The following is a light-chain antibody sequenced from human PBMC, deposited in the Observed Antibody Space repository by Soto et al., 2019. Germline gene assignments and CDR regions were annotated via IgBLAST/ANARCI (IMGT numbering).Light chain of an antibody. CDR1: QSALWSNNKNY. CDR3: QQYYSTPLT. Sequence: DFVMTQSPDSLTVSLGERATINCKSSQSALWSNNKNYLAWYQQKPGQSPKLLIYWASTRESGVPDRFSGSGSETDFTLTISSLQAEDVAVYYCQQYYSTPLTFGGGTKVEIK. V-gene: IGKV4-1*01. J-gene: IGKJ4*01. CDR2: WAS.